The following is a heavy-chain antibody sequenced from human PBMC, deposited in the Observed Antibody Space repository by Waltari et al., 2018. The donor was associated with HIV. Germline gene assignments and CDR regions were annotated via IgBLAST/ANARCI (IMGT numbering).Heavy chain of an antibody. CDR2: ISSSGSAL. V-gene: IGHV3-48*01. J-gene: IGHJ4*02. CDR3: ARDRQFAFDY. Sequence: EVQLVESGGALVQPGGALGRSWAPSGVTFSRYSVHWVRQAPGKGLECVSYISSSGSALYYADSVKGRFSISRDNAKNSLYLQLNSLRGEDTAVYYCARDRQFAFDYWGQGTLVTVSS. CDR1: GVTFSRYS. D-gene: IGHD2-15*01.